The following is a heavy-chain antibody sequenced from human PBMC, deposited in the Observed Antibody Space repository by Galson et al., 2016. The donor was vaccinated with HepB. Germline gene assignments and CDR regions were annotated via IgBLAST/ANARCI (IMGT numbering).Heavy chain of an antibody. CDR3: GRGGGKAGISYGLGV. CDR1: GFMFADYA. J-gene: IGHJ6*02. Sequence: SLRLSCAASGFMFADYAMHWVRHAPGKGLEWVAGISWNTKNIVHADSVTGRFTISRDNAKNTLYLQMNSLRDEDTAVYFCGRGGGKAGISYGLGVWGQGTTVTVSS. V-gene: IGHV3-9*01. CDR2: ISWNTKNI. D-gene: IGHD3-10*01.